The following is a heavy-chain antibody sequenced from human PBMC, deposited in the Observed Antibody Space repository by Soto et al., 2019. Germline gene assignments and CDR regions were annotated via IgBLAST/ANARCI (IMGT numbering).Heavy chain of an antibody. CDR2: IIPIFGTA. Sequence: ASVKVSCKASGGTFSSYAISWVRQAPGQGLEWMGGIIPIFGTANYAQKFQGRVTITADESTSTAYMELSSLRSEDTAVYYCARGQGEVVTATPTIYYYYYGMDVWGQGTTVTVSS. D-gene: IGHD2-21*02. V-gene: IGHV1-69*13. CDR3: ARGQGEVVTATPTIYYYYYGMDV. CDR1: GGTFSSYA. J-gene: IGHJ6*02.